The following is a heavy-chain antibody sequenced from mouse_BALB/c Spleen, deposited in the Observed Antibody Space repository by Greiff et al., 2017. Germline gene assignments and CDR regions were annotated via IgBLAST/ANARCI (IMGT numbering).Heavy chain of an antibody. J-gene: IGHJ4*01. CDR1: GFTFSNYW. V-gene: IGHV6-6*02. D-gene: IGHD2-1*01. CDR3: TRLGNSYAMDY. Sequence: EVKLEESGGGLVQPGGSMKLSCVASGFTFSNYWMNWVRQSPEKGLEWVAEIRLKSNNYATHYAESVKGRFTISRDDSKSSVYLQMNNLRAEDTGIYYCTRLGNSYAMDYWGQGTSVTVSS. CDR2: IRLKSNNYAT.